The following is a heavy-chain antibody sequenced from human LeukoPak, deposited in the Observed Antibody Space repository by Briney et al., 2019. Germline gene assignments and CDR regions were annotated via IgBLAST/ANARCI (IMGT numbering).Heavy chain of an antibody. CDR1: GYSISSGYY. D-gene: IGHD3-10*01. CDR3: ASYYASGVSAYDYFGMDV. CDR2: MYHNRVT. Sequence: SETLSLTCAVSGYSISSGYYWGWIRQPPGKGLEWIGSMYHNRVTYYNPSLKSRVTISMDTSKNQFSLRLSSVAAADTAVYYCASYYASGVSAYDYFGMDVWGKGTTVTVSS. V-gene: IGHV4-38-2*01. J-gene: IGHJ6*04.